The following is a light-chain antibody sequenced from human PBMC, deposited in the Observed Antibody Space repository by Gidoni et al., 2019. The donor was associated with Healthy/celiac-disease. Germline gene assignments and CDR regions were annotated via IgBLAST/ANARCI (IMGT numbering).Light chain of an antibody. CDR3: QQYYTYPVT. V-gene: IGKV1-8*01. Sequence: AIRMTPSPSSLPASPGDRVSITCRASPGISSYLAWYQQKPGNAPKLLIYAASTLQSGVPSRFSGSGSGTDFTLTISSLQSEDFATYYCQQYYTYPVTFGPGTKVEIK. CDR2: AAS. CDR1: PGISSY. J-gene: IGKJ3*01.